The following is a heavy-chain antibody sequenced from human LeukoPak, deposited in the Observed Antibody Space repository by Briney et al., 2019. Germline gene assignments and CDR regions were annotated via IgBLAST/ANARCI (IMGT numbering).Heavy chain of an antibody. CDR1: GGSFSGYY. D-gene: IGHD3-3*01. J-gene: IGHJ6*02. V-gene: IGHV4-34*01. CDR3: ASLGVVISPDGMDV. Sequence: SETLSLTCAVYGGSFSGYYWSWIRQPPGKGLEWIGEINHSGSTNYNPSLKSRVTISVDTSKNQFSLKLSTVTAADTAVYYCASLGVVISPDGMDVWGQGTTVTVSS. CDR2: INHSGST.